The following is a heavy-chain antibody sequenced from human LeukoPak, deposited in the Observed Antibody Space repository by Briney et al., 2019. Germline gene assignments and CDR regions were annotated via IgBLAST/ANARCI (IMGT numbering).Heavy chain of an antibody. CDR2: ISFDGSNK. V-gene: IGHV3-30*18. D-gene: IGHD4-23*01. CDR3: AKDPASGGGATFES. Sequence: HPGRCLRLSCAASGFTFSSYGMHWVRQAPGKGLEWVALISFDGSNKAYGDSVKGRFTISRDNSKNTMYLQMYGLRAEDTAMYYCAKDPASGGGATFESWGQGTLVTVSS. J-gene: IGHJ4*02. CDR1: GFTFSSYG.